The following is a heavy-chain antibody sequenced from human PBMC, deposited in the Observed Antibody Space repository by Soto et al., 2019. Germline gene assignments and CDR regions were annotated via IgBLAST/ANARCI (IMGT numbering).Heavy chain of an antibody. CDR2: IIPILGIA. D-gene: IGHD2-15*01. Sequence: QVQLVQSGAEVKKPGSSVKVSCKASGGTFSSYTISWVRQAPGQGLEWMGRIIPILGIANYAQKFQGRVTITADKSTSTADMELSSLRSEDTAVYYCARGPIVVVVGPNFDYWGQGTLVTVSS. CDR3: ARGPIVVVVGPNFDY. V-gene: IGHV1-69*02. J-gene: IGHJ4*02. CDR1: GGTFSSYT.